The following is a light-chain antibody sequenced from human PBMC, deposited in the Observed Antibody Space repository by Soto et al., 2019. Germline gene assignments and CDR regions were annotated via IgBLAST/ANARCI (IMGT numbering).Light chain of an antibody. CDR2: GNS. V-gene: IGLV1-40*01. CDR1: SSNIGAGYD. J-gene: IGLJ2*01. CDR3: QSYDSSLSVV. Sequence: QSVLTQPPSVSGAPGQRVTISCIESSSNIGAGYDVHWYQQLPGTAPKILIYGNSNRPSGVPDRFSGSKSGTSASLAITGLQAEDEADYYCQSYDSSLSVVFGGGTKLTVL.